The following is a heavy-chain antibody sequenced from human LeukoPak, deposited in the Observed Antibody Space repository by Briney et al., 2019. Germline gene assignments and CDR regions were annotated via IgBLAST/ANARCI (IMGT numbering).Heavy chain of an antibody. J-gene: IGHJ4*02. V-gene: IGHV3-23*01. CDR2: ISDSGTLT. Sequence: PGGSLRLSCAASGFAFTRQAMGWVRQAPGKALEWVSVISDSGTLTYYADSVKGRFTISRDNSKNTLFLQMNSLRAEDTAIYYCAKDARRTNGWYFFDSWGPGTLVTVSS. CDR1: GFAFTRQA. D-gene: IGHD2-15*01. CDR3: AKDARRTNGWYFFDS.